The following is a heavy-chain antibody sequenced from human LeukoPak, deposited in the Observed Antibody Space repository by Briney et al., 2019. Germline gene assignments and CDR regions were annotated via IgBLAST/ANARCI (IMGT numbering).Heavy chain of an antibody. V-gene: IGHV1-8*01. J-gene: IGHJ4*02. D-gene: IGHD5-18*01. Sequence: ASVKVSCKASGYTFTSYDINRVRQATGQGLEWMGWMNPNSGNTGYAQKFQGRVTMTRNTSISTAYMELSSLRSEDTAVYYCARRNTPVVAGLDSWGQGTLVTVSS. CDR3: ARRNTPVVAGLDS. CDR2: MNPNSGNT. CDR1: GYTFTSYD.